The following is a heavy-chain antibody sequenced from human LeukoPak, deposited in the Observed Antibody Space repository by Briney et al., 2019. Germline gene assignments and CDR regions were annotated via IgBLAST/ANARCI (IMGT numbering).Heavy chain of an antibody. CDR1: GFTFSSYG. CDR3: AKDLDSNYPSYFDY. V-gene: IGHV3-30*02. Sequence: GGSLRLSCAASGFTFSSYGMHWVRQVPGKGLEWVAFIRYDGSNKYYADSVEGRFTITRDNSKNTLYLQMNSLRAEDTAVYYCAKDLDSNYPSYFDYWGQGTLVTVSS. D-gene: IGHD4-11*01. CDR2: IRYDGSNK. J-gene: IGHJ4*02.